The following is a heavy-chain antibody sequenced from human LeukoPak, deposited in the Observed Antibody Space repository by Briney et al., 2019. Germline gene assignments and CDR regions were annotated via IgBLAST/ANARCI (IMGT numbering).Heavy chain of an antibody. CDR1: GYTFTSYA. CDR3: ARGGNCSGGSCYSGWFDP. CDR2: INTNTGNP. Sequence: ASVKVSCTASGYTFTSYAMNWVRQAPGQGLEWMGWINTNTGNPTYAQGFTGQFVFSLDTSVSTAYLQISSLKAEDTAVYYCARGGNCSGGSCYSGWFDPWGQGTLVTVSS. D-gene: IGHD2-15*01. V-gene: IGHV7-4-1*02. J-gene: IGHJ5*02.